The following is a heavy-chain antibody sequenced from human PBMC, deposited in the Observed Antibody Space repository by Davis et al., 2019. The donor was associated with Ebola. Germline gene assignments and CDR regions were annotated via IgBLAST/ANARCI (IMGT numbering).Heavy chain of an antibody. CDR2: ISAYNGNT. V-gene: IGHV1-18*01. Sequence: ASLKVSCNASSYTFTSYGISWVRQAPGQGLEWMGWISAYNGNTNYAQKLQGRVTMTTDTSRSTAYMELRSLRSDDTAVYYCAREAGATTRIYDSWGQGTLVTVSS. CDR1: SYTFTSYG. J-gene: IGHJ5*01. D-gene: IGHD1-26*01. CDR3: AREAGATTRIYDS.